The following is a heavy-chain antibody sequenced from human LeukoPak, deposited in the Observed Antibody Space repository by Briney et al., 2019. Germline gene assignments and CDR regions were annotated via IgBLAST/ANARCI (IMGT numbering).Heavy chain of an antibody. J-gene: IGHJ4*02. CDR1: GFTFSSYA. V-gene: IGHV3-23*01. Sequence: GGSLRLSCAASGFTFSSYAMSWVRQAPGKGLEWVSAISGSGGSTYHADSVKGRFTISRDNSKNTLYLQMNSLRAEDTAVYYCAKDLSYGGNPDFDYWGQGTLVTVSS. D-gene: IGHD4-23*01. CDR2: ISGSGGST. CDR3: AKDLSYGGNPDFDY.